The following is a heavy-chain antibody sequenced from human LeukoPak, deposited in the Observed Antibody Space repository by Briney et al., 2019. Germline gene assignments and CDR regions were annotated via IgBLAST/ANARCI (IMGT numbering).Heavy chain of an antibody. CDR1: GFTFSSYA. J-gene: IGHJ3*02. V-gene: IGHV3-23*01. Sequence: GGSLRLSCAASGFTFSSYAMSWVRQAPGKGLEWVSAISGSGGSTYYADSVKGRFTISRDNAKNSLYLQMNSLRAEDTAVYYCARGIAAAGTRGAFDIWGQGTMVTVSS. D-gene: IGHD6-13*01. CDR2: ISGSGGST. CDR3: ARGIAAAGTRGAFDI.